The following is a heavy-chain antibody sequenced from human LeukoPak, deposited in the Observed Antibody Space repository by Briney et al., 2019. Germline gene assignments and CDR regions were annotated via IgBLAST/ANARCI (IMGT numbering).Heavy chain of an antibody. Sequence: PGGSLRLSCAASGFTFSTYNMNWVRQAPGKGLEWVSSISSGTYYMYYADSVKGRFTISRDNAKNSLYLHMNSLRAEDTAMYYCARDISGYVNFDYWGQGTLVTVSS. CDR3: ARDISGYVNFDY. V-gene: IGHV3-21*01. J-gene: IGHJ4*02. D-gene: IGHD5-12*01. CDR2: ISSGTYYM. CDR1: GFTFSTYN.